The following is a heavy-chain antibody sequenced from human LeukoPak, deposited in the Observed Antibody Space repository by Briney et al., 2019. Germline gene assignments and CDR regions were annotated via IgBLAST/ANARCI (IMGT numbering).Heavy chain of an antibody. V-gene: IGHV3-30*18. CDR3: AKDLPIINPPDNN. CDR2: ISSDGRDK. J-gene: IGHJ4*02. Sequence: GGSLRLSCAASGFTFSSYGMHWVRQAPGKGLEWVAVISSDGRDKYHADSVKGRFTISRDNSKNTLYLQMNSLRAEDTAVYYCAKDLPIINPPDNNWGQGTLVTVSS. D-gene: IGHD3-10*01. CDR1: GFTFSSYG.